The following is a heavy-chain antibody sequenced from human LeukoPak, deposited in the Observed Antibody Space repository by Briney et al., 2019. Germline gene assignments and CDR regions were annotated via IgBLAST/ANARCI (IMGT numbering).Heavy chain of an antibody. CDR2: IKQDGSEK. Sequence: PGGSLRLSCAASGFTFSSYWMSWVRQAPGKGREWVANIKQDGSEKYYVDSVKGRFTISRDNAKNSLYLQMNSLRAEDTAVYYCARGQWLALGYMDVWGKGTKVTVSS. CDR3: ARGQWLALGYMDV. D-gene: IGHD6-19*01. V-gene: IGHV3-7*01. CDR1: GFTFSSYW. J-gene: IGHJ6*03.